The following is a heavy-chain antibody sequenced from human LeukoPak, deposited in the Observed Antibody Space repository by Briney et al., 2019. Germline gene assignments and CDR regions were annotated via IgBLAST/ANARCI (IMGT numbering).Heavy chain of an antibody. V-gene: IGHV3-15*01. J-gene: IGHJ3*02. CDR1: GFTFSNAW. CDR2: IKSKTDGGTT. CDR3: TTWNYYDSAFDI. Sequence: GGSLRLSCAASGFTFSNAWMSWVRQAPGKGLEWVGRIKSKTDGGTTDYAAPVKGRFTISRDDYLQMNSLKTEDTAVYYCTTWNYYDSAFDIWGQWTMVTVSS. D-gene: IGHD3-22*01.